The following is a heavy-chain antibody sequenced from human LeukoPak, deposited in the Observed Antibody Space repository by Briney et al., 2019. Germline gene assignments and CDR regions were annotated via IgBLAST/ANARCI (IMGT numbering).Heavy chain of an antibody. CDR1: GYTFTSYD. Sequence: ASVKVSCKASGYTFTSYDINWVRQATGQGLEWMGWMNPNSGNTGYAQKFQGRVTITRNTSISTAYMELSSLRSEDTAVYYCARDPSIAALTNYYYYYMDVWGKGTTVTVSS. CDR3: ARDPSIAALTNYYYYYMDV. V-gene: IGHV1-8*03. CDR2: MNPNSGNT. D-gene: IGHD6-6*01. J-gene: IGHJ6*03.